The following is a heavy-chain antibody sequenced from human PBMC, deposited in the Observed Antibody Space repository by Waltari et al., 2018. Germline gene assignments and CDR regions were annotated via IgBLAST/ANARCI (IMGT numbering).Heavy chain of an antibody. Sequence: QLQLQESGPGLVKPSETLSLTCTVSGGSISSSSYYWGWIRQPPGKGLEWIGSIYYSGRTDYNPSRKRRVTISVDTSKNQFSLKLSSVTDADTAVYYCATGTTLWYYFDYWGQGTLVTVSS. CDR1: GGSISSSSYY. CDR3: ATGTTLWYYFDY. V-gene: IGHV4-39*07. CDR2: IYYSGRT. J-gene: IGHJ4*02. D-gene: IGHD4-17*01.